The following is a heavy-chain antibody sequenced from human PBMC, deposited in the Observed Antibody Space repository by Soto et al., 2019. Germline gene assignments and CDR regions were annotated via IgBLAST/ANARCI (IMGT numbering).Heavy chain of an antibody. Sequence: GGSLRLSCAASGFTFSSYSIHWVRQAPGKGLEWVSAITRNSDIYYADSVKGRFTISRDNSKSTVYLQLNTVRAEDTAIYYCARAIGADFFDYWGQGTLVTVSS. J-gene: IGHJ4*02. CDR3: ARAIGADFFDY. D-gene: IGHD6-25*01. CDR2: ITRNSDI. V-gene: IGHV3-21*04. CDR1: GFTFSSYS.